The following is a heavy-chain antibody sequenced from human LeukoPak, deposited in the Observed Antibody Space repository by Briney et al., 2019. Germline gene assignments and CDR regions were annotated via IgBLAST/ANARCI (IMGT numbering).Heavy chain of an antibody. CDR2: IIPILGIA. J-gene: IGHJ4*02. CDR1: GYTFTSYG. CDR3: AREATVTPSFDY. Sequence: SVKVSCKASGYTFTSYGISWVRQAPGQGLEWMGRIIPILGIANYAQKFQGRVTITADKSTSTAYMELSGLRSEDTAVYYCAREATVTPSFDYWGQGTLVTVSS. V-gene: IGHV1-69*04. D-gene: IGHD4-17*01.